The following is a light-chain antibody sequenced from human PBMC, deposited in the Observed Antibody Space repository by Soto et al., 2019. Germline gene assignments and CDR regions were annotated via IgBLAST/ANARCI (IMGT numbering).Light chain of an antibody. J-gene: IGLJ3*02. CDR3: AAWDDSLNGWV. V-gene: IGLV2-14*01. CDR1: SSDVGGYNY. CDR2: EVS. Sequence: QSALTQPASVSGSPGQSITISCTGTSSDVGGYNYVSWYQQHPGKAPKLMIYEVSNRPSGVSNRFSGSKSGNTASLTISGLQAEDEADYYCAAWDDSLNGWVFGGGNKLTVL.